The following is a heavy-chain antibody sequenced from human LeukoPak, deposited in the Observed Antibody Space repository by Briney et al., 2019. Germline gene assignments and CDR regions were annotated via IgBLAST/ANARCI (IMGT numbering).Heavy chain of an antibody. CDR1: GFTFSSYS. CDR2: ISSSSSYI. V-gene: IGHV3-21*01. J-gene: IGHJ4*02. D-gene: IGHD3-10*01. Sequence: GGSLRLPCAASGFTFSSYSMNWVRQAPGKGLGWVSSISSSSSYIYYADSVKGRFTISRDNAKNSLYLQMNSLRAEDTAVYYCARDDGPMVRGVIIIWGQGTLVTVSS. CDR3: ARDDGPMVRGVIII.